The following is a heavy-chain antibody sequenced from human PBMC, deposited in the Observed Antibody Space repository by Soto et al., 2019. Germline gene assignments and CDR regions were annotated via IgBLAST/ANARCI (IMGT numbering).Heavy chain of an antibody. V-gene: IGHV5-10-1*01. CDR2: IDPSDSYT. D-gene: IGHD3-10*01. CDR3: ARLVRGVIITEVLD. Sequence: GESLKISCKGSGYSFTSYWISWVSQMPVKGLEWMGRIDPSDSYTNYSPSFQGHVTISADKSISTAYLQWSSLKASDTAMYYCARLVRGVIITEVLDWGQGTLVTVSS. CDR1: GYSFTSYW. J-gene: IGHJ4*02.